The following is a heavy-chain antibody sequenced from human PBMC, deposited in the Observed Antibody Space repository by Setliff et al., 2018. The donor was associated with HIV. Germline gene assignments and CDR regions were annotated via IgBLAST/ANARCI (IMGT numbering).Heavy chain of an antibody. CDR1: DYSISSGFY. Sequence: PSETLSLTCAVSDYSISSGFYWGWIRQPPEKGLEWIGSIYHTGSTYYNPSLKSRVTMSVDTSKNRFSLKLSSVTAADTAIFYCARHAGSGARDDAFDIWGQGPLVTVSS. D-gene: IGHD6-19*01. J-gene: IGHJ3*02. V-gene: IGHV4-38-2*01. CDR2: IYHTGST. CDR3: ARHAGSGARDDAFDI.